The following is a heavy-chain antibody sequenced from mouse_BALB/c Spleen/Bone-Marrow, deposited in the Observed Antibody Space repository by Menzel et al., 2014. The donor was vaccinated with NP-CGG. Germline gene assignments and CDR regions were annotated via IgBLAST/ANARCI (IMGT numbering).Heavy chain of an antibody. J-gene: IGHJ2*01. CDR1: GFNIKDTY. CDR3: ATDSSGYLDY. D-gene: IGHD3-2*01. Sequence: VQLQQSGAELVKPGASVKLSCTASGFNIKDTYMHWVKQRPEQGLEWIGRIDPANGNTKYDPKFQGKATITADTSSNSAYLQLSSLTSEDTAVYYCATDSSGYLDYWGQGTTLTVSS. CDR2: IDPANGNT. V-gene: IGHV14-3*02.